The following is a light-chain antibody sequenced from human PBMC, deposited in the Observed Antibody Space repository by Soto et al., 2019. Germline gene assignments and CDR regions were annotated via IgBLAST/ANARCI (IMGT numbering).Light chain of an antibody. CDR1: QSFSSK. J-gene: IGKJ1*01. CDR2: AAP. V-gene: IGKV3D-15*01. Sequence: EIGMTQSPATLSVSAGERATLSCRASQSFSSKLNFYQQKPGQAPRLLIYAAPTRASGIPARCSGSGSGTIVTLTSSDLLYECARLYYYQHYSKARTFGQGTKVDIK. CDR3: QHYSKART.